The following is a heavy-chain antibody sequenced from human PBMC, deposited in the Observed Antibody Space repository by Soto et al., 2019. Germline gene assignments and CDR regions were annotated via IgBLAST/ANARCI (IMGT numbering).Heavy chain of an antibody. J-gene: IGHJ5*02. CDR2: ISYDGSNK. CDR3: ARDVRYYYDSSGYYNWFDP. CDR1: GFTFSSYG. Sequence: GGSLRLSCAASGFTFSSYGMHWVRQAPGKGLEWVAVISYDGSNKYYADSVKGRFTIPRDNSKNTLYLQMNSLRAEDTAVYYCARDVRYYYDSSGYYNWFDPWGQGTLVNVSS. V-gene: IGHV3-30*03. D-gene: IGHD3-22*01.